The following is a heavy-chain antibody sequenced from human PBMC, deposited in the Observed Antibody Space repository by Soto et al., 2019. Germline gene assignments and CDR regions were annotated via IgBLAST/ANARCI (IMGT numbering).Heavy chain of an antibody. Sequence: GGSLRLSCAASGFTFSSYAMHWVRQAPGKGLEWVAVISYDGSNRYYADSVKGRFTISRDNSKNTLYLQMNSLRAEDTAVYYCARGPSSGCYGDYYYYYGMDVWGQGTTVTVS. CDR1: GFTFSSYA. CDR2: ISYDGSNR. CDR3: ARGPSSGCYGDYYYYYGMDV. V-gene: IGHV3-30-3*01. J-gene: IGHJ6*02. D-gene: IGHD6-19*01.